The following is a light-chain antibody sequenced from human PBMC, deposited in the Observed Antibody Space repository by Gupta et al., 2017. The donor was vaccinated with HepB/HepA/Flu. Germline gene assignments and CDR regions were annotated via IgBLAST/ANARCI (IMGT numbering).Light chain of an antibody. CDR3: AKWANNLSAGEG. CDR1: SSNIGSKL. J-gene: IGLJ1*01. Sequence: HSVLTQPPSVSAPPPQKVTISCSGSSSNIGSKLVTCYQQLPGTDQKLLIEVKNKRPSGIPDRCAGANSGTYVTLAINGRQTGDEAEEYGAKWANNLSAGEGFGTGTKVTVL. V-gene: IGLV1-51*02. CDR2: VKN.